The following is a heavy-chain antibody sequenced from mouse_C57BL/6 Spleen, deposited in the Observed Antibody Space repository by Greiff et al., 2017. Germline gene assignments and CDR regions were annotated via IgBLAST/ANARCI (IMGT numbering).Heavy chain of an antibody. D-gene: IGHD1-1*01. CDR1: GFTFSSYA. Sequence: EVKLMESGEGLVKPGGSLKLSCAASGFTFSSYAMSWVRQTPEKRLEWVAYISSGGDYIYYADTVKGRFTISRDNARNTLYLQMSSLKSEDTAMYYCTRAYGSSYEGDYAMDYWGQGTSVTVSS. CDR2: ISSGGDYI. CDR3: TRAYGSSYEGDYAMDY. V-gene: IGHV5-9-1*02. J-gene: IGHJ4*01.